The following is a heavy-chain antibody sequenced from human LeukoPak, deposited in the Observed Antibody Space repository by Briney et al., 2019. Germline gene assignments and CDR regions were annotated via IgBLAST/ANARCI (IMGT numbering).Heavy chain of an antibody. CDR3: ARSQLLSYYYYYYMDV. CDR1: GGSISSGGYY. Sequence: SETLSLTCTVSGGSISSGGYYWSWIRQPPGKGLEWIGYIYHSGSTYYNPSLKSRVTISVDTSKNQFSLKLSSVTAADTAVYYCARSQLLSYYYYYYMDVWGKGTTVTVSS. D-gene: IGHD2-2*01. J-gene: IGHJ6*03. V-gene: IGHV4-30-2*02. CDR2: IYHSGST.